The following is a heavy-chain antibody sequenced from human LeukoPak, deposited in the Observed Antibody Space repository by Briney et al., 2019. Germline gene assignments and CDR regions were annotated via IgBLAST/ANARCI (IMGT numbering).Heavy chain of an antibody. CDR1: GGTFSSYA. Sequence: ASVTVSCKASGGTFSSYAISWVRQAPGQGLEWMGGIIPIFGTANYAQKFQGRVTITADESTSTAYMELSSLRSEDTAVYYCARPFYYDSSGYFDYWGQGTLVTVSS. J-gene: IGHJ4*02. V-gene: IGHV1-69*13. CDR2: IIPIFGTA. CDR3: ARPFYYDSSGYFDY. D-gene: IGHD3-22*01.